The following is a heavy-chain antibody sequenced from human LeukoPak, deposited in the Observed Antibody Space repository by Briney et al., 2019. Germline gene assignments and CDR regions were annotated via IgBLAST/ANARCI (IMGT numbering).Heavy chain of an antibody. CDR3: ARDLH. J-gene: IGHJ4*02. CDR1: GFSVSSNY. V-gene: IGHV3-66*02. Sequence: QRGGSLRLSCAASGFSVSSNYMSWVRQAPGKGLEWVTIIYSGGSTYYADSVKGRFTISRDNSKNTLYLQMNSLRVEDTAVYYCARDLHWGQGTLVTVSS. CDR2: IYSGGST.